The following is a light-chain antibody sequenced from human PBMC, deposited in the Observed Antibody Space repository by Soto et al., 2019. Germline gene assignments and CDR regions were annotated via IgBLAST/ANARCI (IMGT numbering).Light chain of an antibody. Sequence: EILLTKSPATLSLSPGETATLSCRASQNVLSDLAWYQQKPGQAPRLLVYGPTTRATDAPAKFRGRGSGTEFSLTLSSLLSEDSATYYCQQYRSWPRTFGQGSKVEI. V-gene: IGKV3-15*01. CDR2: GPT. J-gene: IGKJ1*01. CDR1: QNVLSD. CDR3: QQYRSWPRT.